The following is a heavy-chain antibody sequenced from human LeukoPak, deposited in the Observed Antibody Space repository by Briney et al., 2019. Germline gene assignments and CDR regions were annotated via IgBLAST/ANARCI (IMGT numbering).Heavy chain of an antibody. D-gene: IGHD3-22*01. Sequence: GASVKVSCKASGYTFTSYGISWVRQAPGQGLEWMGWISAYSGGTNYAQKFQGRVTMTRDTSITTADMELNRLRSDDTAVYYCARVYYDSSGYPNWFDPWGQGTLVTVSS. CDR2: ISAYSGGT. J-gene: IGHJ5*02. V-gene: IGHV1-2*02. CDR1: GYTFTSYG. CDR3: ARVYYDSSGYPNWFDP.